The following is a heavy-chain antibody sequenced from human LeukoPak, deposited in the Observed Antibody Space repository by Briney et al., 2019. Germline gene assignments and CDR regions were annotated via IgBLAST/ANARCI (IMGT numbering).Heavy chain of an antibody. CDR3: TRAGATLSPAYYFDY. Sequence: GGSLRLSCAASGFTFSGSAMHWVRQASGKGLEWVGRIRSKANSYATAYAASVKGRFTISRDDSKNTAYLQMNSLKTEDTAVYYCTRAGATLSPAYYFDYWGQGTLVPVSS. D-gene: IGHD1-26*01. CDR2: IRSKANSYAT. CDR1: GFTFSGSA. J-gene: IGHJ4*02. V-gene: IGHV3-73*01.